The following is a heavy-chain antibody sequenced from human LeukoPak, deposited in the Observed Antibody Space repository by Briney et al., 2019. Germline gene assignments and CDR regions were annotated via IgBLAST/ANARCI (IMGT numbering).Heavy chain of an antibody. J-gene: IGHJ4*02. CDR3: AREGVLRSNWGEFYN. Sequence: SETLSLTCTVSGGSISSYYWGWIRQPAGKGLEWIGRIFSRGGTNYSPSLKSRVTMSVDTSKNHFSLKLTSVTAADTAVYSCAREGVLRSNWGEFYNWGQGALVPVPS. CDR2: IFSRGGT. D-gene: IGHD7-27*01. V-gene: IGHV4-4*07. CDR1: GGSISSYY.